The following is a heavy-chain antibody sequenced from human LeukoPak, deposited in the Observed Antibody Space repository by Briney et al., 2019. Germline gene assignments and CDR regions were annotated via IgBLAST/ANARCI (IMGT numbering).Heavy chain of an antibody. CDR1: GGSIGSGTYY. V-gene: IGHV4-61*02. Sequence: SETLPLTCTVSGGSIGSGTYYWTWLRQPAGKGLEWIGRFYTGGSTNYNPSLRSRVSISLDMSKNQFSLKLSSVTAADTALYYCARLSRSSRGTFFDYWGQGTLVTVSS. CDR2: FYTGGST. CDR3: ARLSRSSRGTFFDY. D-gene: IGHD6-13*01. J-gene: IGHJ4*02.